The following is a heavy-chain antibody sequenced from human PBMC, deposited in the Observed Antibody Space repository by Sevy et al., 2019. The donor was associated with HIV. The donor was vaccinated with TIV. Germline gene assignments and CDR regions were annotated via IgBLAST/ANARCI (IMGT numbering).Heavy chain of an antibody. V-gene: IGHV3-15*01. J-gene: IGHJ4*02. CDR3: TTVGYYYDSSGYYSPFDY. Sequence: GGSLRLSCAASGFTFSNAWMSWVRQAPGKGLEWVGRIKSKTDGGTTDYAAPVKGRFTISRDDSKNTLYLQMNSLKTADTAVYYCTTVGYYYDSSGYYSPFDYWGQGTLVTVSS. CDR1: GFTFSNAW. D-gene: IGHD3-22*01. CDR2: IKSKTDGGTT.